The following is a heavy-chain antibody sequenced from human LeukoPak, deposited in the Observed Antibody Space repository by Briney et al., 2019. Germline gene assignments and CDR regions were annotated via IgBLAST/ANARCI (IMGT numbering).Heavy chain of an antibody. CDR1: GFTFSSYW. V-gene: IGHV3-7*01. CDR3: ARDDCSSISRYHNWFDP. J-gene: IGHJ5*02. CDR2: IKQDGSEK. D-gene: IGHD2-2*01. Sequence: PGGSLRLSCAASGFTFSSYWMSWVRQAPGKGLEWVANIKQDGSEKYYVDFVKGRFTISRDNAKNSLYLQMNSLRAEDTAVYYCARDDCSSISRYHNWFDPWGQGTLVTVSS.